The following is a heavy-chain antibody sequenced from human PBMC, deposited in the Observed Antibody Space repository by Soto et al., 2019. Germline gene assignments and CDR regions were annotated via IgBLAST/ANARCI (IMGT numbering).Heavy chain of an antibody. Sequence: GGSLRLSCAPSGFSFSDFGMHWVRQAPGKGLEWVAAISHDGSNQYYGDSVKGRFSISRDHSNNRLYLQMNNLKVEDSAIYFCAKETRSRAVTATRVNGMDVWGQGTTVTVSS. V-gene: IGHV3-30*18. CDR1: GFSFSDFG. J-gene: IGHJ6*02. CDR3: AKETRSRAVTATRVNGMDV. CDR2: ISHDGSNQ. D-gene: IGHD2-21*02.